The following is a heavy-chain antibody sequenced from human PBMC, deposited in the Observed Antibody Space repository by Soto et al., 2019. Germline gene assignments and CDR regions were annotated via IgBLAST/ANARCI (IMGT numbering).Heavy chain of an antibody. CDR3: ARGGRDAYYRY. CDR2: INPSDGTT. CDR1: GYTFTNYW. Sequence: QVQLVQSGAEVKEPGASVKVSCKASGYTFTNYWMHWVRQAPGQGLDWMGIINPSDGTTTYAQKFQGRVPVTRDTSPNTVYMELNSLTSDDTAMYYCARGGRDAYYRYWGQGTLVTVSS. V-gene: IGHV1-46*01. D-gene: IGHD1-26*01. J-gene: IGHJ4*02.